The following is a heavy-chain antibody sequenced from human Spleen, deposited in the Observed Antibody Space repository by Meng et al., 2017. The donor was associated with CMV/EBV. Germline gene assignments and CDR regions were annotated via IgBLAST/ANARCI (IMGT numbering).Heavy chain of an antibody. CDR2: IKSKADRGTT. CDR1: GFTFGDYA. J-gene: IGHJ4*02. CDR3: ATGFGVYAAFDY. V-gene: IGHV3-15*01. D-gene: IGHD2-8*01. Sequence: GESLKISCTASGFTFGDYAMSWVRQAPGKGLEWVGRIKSKADRGTTDYAAPVKGRFTISRDDSKYTLYLQINSLKTDDTAVYFCATGFGVYAAFDYWGQGTLVTVSS.